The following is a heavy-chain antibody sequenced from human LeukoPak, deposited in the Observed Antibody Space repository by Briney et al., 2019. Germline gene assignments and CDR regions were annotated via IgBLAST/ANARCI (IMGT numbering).Heavy chain of an antibody. CDR1: GYTFTGYY. D-gene: IGHD1-1*01. V-gene: IGHV1-2*02. J-gene: IGHJ6*02. CDR2: INPNSGGT. Sequence: ASVKVSCKASGYTFTGYYMHWVRQAPGQGLEWMGWINPNSGGTNYAQKFQGRVTMTRDTSISTAYMELSRLRSDDTAVYYCARMDVGKKDWNDVDYYYYYGMDVWGQGTTVTVSS. CDR3: ARMDVGKKDWNDVDYYYYYGMDV.